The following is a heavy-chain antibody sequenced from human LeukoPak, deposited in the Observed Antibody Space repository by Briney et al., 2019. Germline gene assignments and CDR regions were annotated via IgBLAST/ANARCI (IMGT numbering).Heavy chain of an antibody. CDR1: GFTFSSYA. Sequence: GGSLRLSCAASGFTFSSYAMSWVRQAPGKGLELDSLISGDGGSTYYADSVKGRFTISRDNSKNSLYLQMNSLRTEDTALYYCAKDKGGYSYERHFDYWGQGTLVTVSS. V-gene: IGHV3-43*02. CDR3: AKDKGGYSYERHFDY. D-gene: IGHD5-18*01. CDR2: ISGDGGST. J-gene: IGHJ4*02.